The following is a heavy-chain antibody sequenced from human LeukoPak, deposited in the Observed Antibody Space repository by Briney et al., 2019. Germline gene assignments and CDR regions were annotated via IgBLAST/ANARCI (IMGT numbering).Heavy chain of an antibody. D-gene: IGHD2-21*01. CDR1: GFTFSNAW. Sequence: GGSLRLSCAASGFTFSNAWMSWVRQAPGKGLEWVGRIKSKTDGGTTDYAAPVKGRFTISRDDSKNTLYLQMNSLKTEDTAVYYCTPGTIRRPLWYWGQGTLVTVSS. CDR3: TPGTIRRPLWY. J-gene: IGHJ4*02. V-gene: IGHV3-15*01. CDR2: IKSKTDGGTT.